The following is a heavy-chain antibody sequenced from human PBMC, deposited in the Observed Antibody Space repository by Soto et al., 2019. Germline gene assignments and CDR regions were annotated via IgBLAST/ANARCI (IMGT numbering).Heavy chain of an antibody. CDR2: ISAYNGNT. J-gene: IGHJ4*02. V-gene: IGHV1-18*01. CDR1: GYTFTSYG. Sequence: QVQLVQSGAEVKKPGASVKVSCKASGYTFTSYGISWVRQAPGQGLEWMGWISAYNGNTNYAQKLQGRVTMTTDTSTSTAYMELRSLRADDTAVYYCARLHYDYIWGSYRVDYWGQGTLVTVSS. CDR3: ARLHYDYIWGSYRVDY. D-gene: IGHD3-16*02.